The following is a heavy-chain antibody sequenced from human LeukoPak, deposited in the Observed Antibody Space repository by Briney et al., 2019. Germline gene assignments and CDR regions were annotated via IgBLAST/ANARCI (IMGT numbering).Heavy chain of an antibody. Sequence: PGGSLRLSCAASGFTFDDYAMHWVRQAPGKGLEWVSGISWNSGSIGYADSVKGRFTISRDNAKNSLYLQMNSLRAEDTALYYCAKDTVPGDHVFGSWYFDLWGRGTLVTVSS. CDR2: ISWNSGSI. CDR3: AKDTVPGDHVFGSWYFDL. CDR1: GFTFDDYA. D-gene: IGHD3-10*02. J-gene: IGHJ2*01. V-gene: IGHV3-9*01.